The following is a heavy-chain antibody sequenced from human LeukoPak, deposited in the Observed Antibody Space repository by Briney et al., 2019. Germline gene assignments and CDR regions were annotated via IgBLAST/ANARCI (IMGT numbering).Heavy chain of an antibody. D-gene: IGHD6-13*01. V-gene: IGHV3-11*01. Sequence: PGGSLRLSCAASGFTFSDYYMSWIRQAPGKGLEWVSYISSSGSTIYYANSVKGRFTISRDNAKNSLYLQMNSLRAEDTAVYYCAGRAAAGTDDAFDIWGQGTMVTVSS. CDR3: AGRAAAGTDDAFDI. J-gene: IGHJ3*02. CDR2: ISSSGSTI. CDR1: GFTFSDYY.